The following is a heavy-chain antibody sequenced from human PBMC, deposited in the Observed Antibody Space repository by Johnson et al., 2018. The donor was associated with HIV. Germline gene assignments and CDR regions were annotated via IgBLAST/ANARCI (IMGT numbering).Heavy chain of an antibody. D-gene: IGHD6-13*01. Sequence: QVQLVESGGGVVQPGRSLRLSCAASGFTFSSYAMHWVRQAPGKGLEWVAVIYSGGSTYYADSVKGLFTIPGDNSKNTRYLQMNSLRAEVTAVCCCASITTIAAAGRGAFAIWGQETMVTVSS. V-gene: IGHV3-NL1*01. J-gene: IGHJ3*02. CDR1: GFTFSSYA. CDR3: ASITTIAAAGRGAFAI. CDR2: IYSGGST.